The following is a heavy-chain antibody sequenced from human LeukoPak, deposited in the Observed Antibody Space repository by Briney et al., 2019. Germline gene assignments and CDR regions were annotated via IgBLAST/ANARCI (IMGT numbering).Heavy chain of an antibody. D-gene: IGHD1-14*01. CDR3: AKGGSPGGYYYYYMDV. Sequence: PGGSLRLSCEASGFTFSSYDIHWVRRAPGKGLEWVAFIRYDGSNKYYADSVKGRFTISRDNSKNSLYLQMNSLRAEDTALYYCAKGGSPGGYYYYYMDVWGKGTTVTVSS. CDR2: IRYDGSNK. V-gene: IGHV3-30*02. J-gene: IGHJ6*03. CDR1: GFTFSSYD.